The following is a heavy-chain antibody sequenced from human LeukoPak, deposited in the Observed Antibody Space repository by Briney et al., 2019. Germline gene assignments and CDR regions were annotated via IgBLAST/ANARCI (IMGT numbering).Heavy chain of an antibody. J-gene: IGHJ4*02. Sequence: SETLSLTCAVYGGSFSGYYWSWIRQPPGKGLEWIGVINHSGSTTYNPSLKSRVTISVDTSKNQFSLKLSSVTAADTAVYYCARLSLYPSGVVDYWGQGTLVTVSS. CDR2: INHSGST. V-gene: IGHV4-34*01. CDR1: GGSFSGYY. CDR3: ARLSLYPSGVVDY. D-gene: IGHD3-16*01.